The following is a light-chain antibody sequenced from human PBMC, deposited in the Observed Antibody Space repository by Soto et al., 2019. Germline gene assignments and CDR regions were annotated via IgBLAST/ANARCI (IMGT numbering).Light chain of an antibody. V-gene: IGLV2-14*03. CDR3: CSYTGINTVV. Sequence: QSALTQPASVSGSPGQSITISCTGTSSDIGRYDSVSWYQHHPGKAPKLMIFDVSHRPSGISNRFSGSKSGNTASLTISGLQAEDEAFYYCCSYTGINTVVFGGGTKLTVL. CDR1: SSDIGRYDS. J-gene: IGLJ2*01. CDR2: DVS.